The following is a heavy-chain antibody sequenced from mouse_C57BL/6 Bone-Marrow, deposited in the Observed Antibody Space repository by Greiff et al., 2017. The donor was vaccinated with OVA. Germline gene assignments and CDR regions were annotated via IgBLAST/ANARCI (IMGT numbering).Heavy chain of an antibody. CDR2: IDPENGDT. CDR3: TSYGNFDY. Sequence: VHVKQSGAELVRPGASVKLSCTASGFNIKDDYMPWVKQRPEQGLEWIGWIDPENGDTEYASKFQGKATITADTSSNTAYLQLSSLTAEDTAVYYCTSYGNFDYWGQGTTRTVSS. CDR1: GFNIKDDY. J-gene: IGHJ2*01. D-gene: IGHD2-1*01. V-gene: IGHV14-4*01.